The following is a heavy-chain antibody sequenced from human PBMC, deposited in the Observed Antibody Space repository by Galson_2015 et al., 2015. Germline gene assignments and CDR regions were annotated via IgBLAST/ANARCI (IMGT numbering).Heavy chain of an antibody. V-gene: IGHV3-23*01. CDR3: ATVTKPLRYFDS. J-gene: IGHJ4*02. CDR2: ISGSGGGT. CDR1: GFTFSSYA. D-gene: IGHD3-9*01. Sequence: SLRLSCAASGFTFSSYAMSWLRQAPGKGLEWVSAISGSGGGTYYADSVKGRFTISRDNSKNTLYLQMSSLRAEDTAVYYCATVTKPLRYFDSWGQGTLVTVSS.